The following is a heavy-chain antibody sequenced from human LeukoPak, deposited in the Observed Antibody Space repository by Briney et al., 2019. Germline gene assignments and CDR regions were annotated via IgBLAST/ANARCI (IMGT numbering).Heavy chain of an antibody. V-gene: IGHV4-34*01. CDR2: INHSGST. CDR1: GGSFSGYY. CDR3: ARRGHRVLWFGELSRVVWFDP. D-gene: IGHD3-10*01. J-gene: IGHJ5*02. Sequence: SETLSLTCAVYGGSFSGYYWSWIRQPPGKGLEWIGEINHSGSTNYNPSLKSRVTISVDTSKNQFSLKLSFVTAADTAVYYCARRGHRVLWFGELSRVVWFDPWGQGTLVTVSS.